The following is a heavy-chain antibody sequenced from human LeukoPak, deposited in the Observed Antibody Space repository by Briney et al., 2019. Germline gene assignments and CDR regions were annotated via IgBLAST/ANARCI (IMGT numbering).Heavy chain of an antibody. J-gene: IGHJ4*02. Sequence: GGSLRLSCVASGFTFSSYAMHWVRQAPGKGLEWVAVISYDGSNKYYADSVKGRFTISRDNSKNTLYLQMNSLRAEDTAVYYCARGRYYYDSSEDYFDYWGQGTLVTVSS. CDR3: ARGRYYYDSSEDYFDY. CDR1: GFTFSSYA. V-gene: IGHV3-30-3*01. D-gene: IGHD3-22*01. CDR2: ISYDGSNK.